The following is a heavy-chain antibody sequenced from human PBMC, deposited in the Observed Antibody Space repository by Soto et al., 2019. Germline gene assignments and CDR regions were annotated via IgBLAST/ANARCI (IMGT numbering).Heavy chain of an antibody. Sequence: QLQLQESGPGLVKPSETLSLTCTVSGGSISSSSYYWGWIHQPPGKGLEWIGSIYYSGSTYYNPSLKGRVTISVDKSKNQFSLKLSSVTAADTAVYYCARRFIGYCSGGSCYHDAFDIWGQGTMVTVSS. CDR3: ARRFIGYCSGGSCYHDAFDI. CDR1: GGSISSSSYY. V-gene: IGHV4-39*01. J-gene: IGHJ3*02. D-gene: IGHD2-15*01. CDR2: IYYSGST.